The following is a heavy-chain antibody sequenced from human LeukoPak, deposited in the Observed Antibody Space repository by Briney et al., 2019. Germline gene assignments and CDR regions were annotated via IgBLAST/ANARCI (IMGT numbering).Heavy chain of an antibody. J-gene: IGHJ4*02. D-gene: IGHD3-10*01. CDR1: GFTLNNAW. CDR3: TTEAVWFGGDY. V-gene: IGHV3-15*01. CDR2: IKNEIDGGTT. Sequence: GGSLRLSCAASGFTLNNAWMSWVRQAPGKGLEWVGRIKNEIDGGTTDYAAPVKGRFTISRDDSKNTLYLQMNGLKTEDTAVYYCTTEAVWFGGDYWGQGTLVTVSS.